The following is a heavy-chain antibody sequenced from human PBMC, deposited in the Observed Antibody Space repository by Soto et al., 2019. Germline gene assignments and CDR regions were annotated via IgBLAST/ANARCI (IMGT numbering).Heavy chain of an antibody. V-gene: IGHV1-69*13. CDR2: IIPIFGTA. CDR3: ARDRGFWSGYRQNWFDP. J-gene: IGHJ5*02. D-gene: IGHD3-3*01. Sequence: GASVKVSCKASGGTFSSYAISWVRQAPGQGLEWMGGIIPIFGTANYAQKFQGRVTITADESTSTAYMELSSLRSEDTAVYYCARDRGFWSGYRQNWFDPWGQGTLVTAPQ. CDR1: GGTFSSYA.